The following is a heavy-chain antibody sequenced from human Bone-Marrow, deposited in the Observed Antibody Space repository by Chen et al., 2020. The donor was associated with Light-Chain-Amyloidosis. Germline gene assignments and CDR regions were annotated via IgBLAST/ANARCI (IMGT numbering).Heavy chain of an antibody. CDR3: AREGHYYDSSGYYPGY. D-gene: IGHD3-22*01. J-gene: IGHJ4*02. Sequence: EVQLVETGGGLIQPGGSPRLSCAASGFIVSSNHMSWVRQAPGKGLEWVSVIYSDGRTFYADSVKGRFTISRDNPTNTVYLQLNTLRAEDTAVYYCAREGHYYDSSGYYPGYWGQGTLVTVSS. CDR1: GFIVSSNH. V-gene: IGHV3-53*02. CDR2: IYSDGRT.